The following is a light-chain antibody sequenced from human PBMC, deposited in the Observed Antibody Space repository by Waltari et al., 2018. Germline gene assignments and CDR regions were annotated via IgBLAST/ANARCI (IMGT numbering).Light chain of an antibody. Sequence: EIVMTQSPATLSVSPGERATLSCRASQSISNNLAWYQEKPGQAPRLLIFGASTRATGIPARFSGSGSGTDFPLTISSLQSEDFAVYYCQQYNNWPPLTFGGGTKVEIK. CDR3: QQYNNWPPLT. CDR1: QSISNN. J-gene: IGKJ4*01. V-gene: IGKV3-15*01. CDR2: GAS.